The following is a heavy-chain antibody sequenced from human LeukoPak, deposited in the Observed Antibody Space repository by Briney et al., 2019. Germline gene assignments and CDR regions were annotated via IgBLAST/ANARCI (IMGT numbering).Heavy chain of an antibody. D-gene: IGHD3-10*01. CDR1: GFTFTSYA. V-gene: IGHV3-23*03. Sequence: GESLRLSCAASGFTFTSYAMSWVRQAPGKGLEWVSIIYSGGSTYYADSVKGRFTVSRDNSKNTLSLQMNSLREEDTAVYYCARGQSGTPHYYYGMDVWGQGTTVTVSS. J-gene: IGHJ6*02. CDR3: ARGQSGTPHYYYGMDV. CDR2: IYSGGST.